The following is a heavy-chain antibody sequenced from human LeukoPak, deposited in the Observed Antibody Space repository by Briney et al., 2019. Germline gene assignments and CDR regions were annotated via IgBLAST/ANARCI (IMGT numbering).Heavy chain of an antibody. CDR3: ARDGSSSYYYYGMDV. Sequence: SETLSLTCTVSGGSISSYYWSWIRQPPGKGLEWIGYIYYSGSTNYNPSLKSRVTISVDTSKNQFSLKLSSVTAADTAAYYCARDGSSSYYYYGMDVWGQGITVTVSS. D-gene: IGHD6-6*01. CDR1: GGSISSYY. V-gene: IGHV4-59*01. J-gene: IGHJ6*02. CDR2: IYYSGST.